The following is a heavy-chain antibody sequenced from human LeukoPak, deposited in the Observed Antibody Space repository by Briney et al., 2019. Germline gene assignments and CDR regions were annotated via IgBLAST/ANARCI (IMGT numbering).Heavy chain of an antibody. CDR2: IYPGDSDT. Sequence: GESLKISCKGSGYSFTSYWIGWVRQMPGKGLEWMGTIYPGDSDTRYSPSFQGQVTISADKSISTAYLQWSSLKASDTAMYYCARHRKEVVVVPAGPLYYYYYYMDVWGKGTTVTVSS. D-gene: IGHD2-2*01. CDR1: GYSFTSYW. J-gene: IGHJ6*03. CDR3: ARHRKEVVVVPAGPLYYYYYYMDV. V-gene: IGHV5-51*01.